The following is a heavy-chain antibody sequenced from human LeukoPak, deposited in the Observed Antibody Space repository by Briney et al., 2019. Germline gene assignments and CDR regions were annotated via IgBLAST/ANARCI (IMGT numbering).Heavy chain of an antibody. Sequence: AASVKVSCKAPGYTFTNYFIHWVRQAPGQGLEWMGLVNPIGGSTSYAQKLQGRITMTRDMSTSSVSMELSSLRSEDTAVYYCARDFYYFNSSGRHPGGFDSWGQGTLITVSS. J-gene: IGHJ5*01. D-gene: IGHD3-22*01. CDR1: GYTFTNYF. CDR2: VNPIGGST. CDR3: ARDFYYFNSSGRHPGGFDS. V-gene: IGHV1-46*04.